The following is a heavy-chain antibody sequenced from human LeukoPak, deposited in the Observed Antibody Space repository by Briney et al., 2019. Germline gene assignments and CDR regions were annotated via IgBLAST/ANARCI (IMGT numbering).Heavy chain of an antibody. D-gene: IGHD3-10*01. CDR3: ARVYYYGSGSYLDY. CDR2: INWNGGST. Sequence: GGSLRLSCAASGFTFDDYGMSWVRQAPGKGLEWVSGINWNGGSTGYADSVKSRFTISRDNAKNSLYLQMNSLRAEDTALYYCARVYYYGSGSYLDYWGQGTLVTVSS. CDR1: GFTFDDYG. J-gene: IGHJ4*02. V-gene: IGHV3-20*04.